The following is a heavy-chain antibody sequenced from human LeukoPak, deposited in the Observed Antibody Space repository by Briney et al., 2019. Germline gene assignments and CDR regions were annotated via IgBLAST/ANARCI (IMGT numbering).Heavy chain of an antibody. Sequence: QPGGSLRLSCAASGFTFSSYAVHWVRQAPGKGLDWVALISYDGSKKSYADSVKGRFTISRDNSKNTLYLQMNSLGPDDTAVYYCVSLPPDVVVVVAAPPYDYWGQGTLVTVSS. CDR3: VSLPPDVVVVVAAPPYDY. J-gene: IGHJ4*02. V-gene: IGHV3-30-3*01. D-gene: IGHD2-15*01. CDR2: ISYDGSKK. CDR1: GFTFSSYA.